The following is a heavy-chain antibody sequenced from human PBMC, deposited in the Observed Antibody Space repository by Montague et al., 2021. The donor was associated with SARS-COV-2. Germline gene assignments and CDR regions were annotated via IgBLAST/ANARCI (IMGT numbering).Heavy chain of an antibody. V-gene: IGHV3-21*01. Sequence: SLRLSCAASGFTFSRYSMNWVRQAPGKGLEWVSSISSSSSYIYYADSVKGRFTISRDNAKNSLYLQMNSLRAEDTAVYYCARDRSGSYPLDYWGQGTLVTVSS. D-gene: IGHD1-26*01. CDR2: ISSSSSYI. J-gene: IGHJ4*02. CDR1: GFTFSRYS. CDR3: ARDRSGSYPLDY.